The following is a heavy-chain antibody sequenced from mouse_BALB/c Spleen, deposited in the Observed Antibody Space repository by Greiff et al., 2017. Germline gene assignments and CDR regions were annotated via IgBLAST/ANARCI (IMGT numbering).Heavy chain of an antibody. V-gene: IGHV1-9*01. CDR3: ARVGRNYAMDY. CDR1: GYTFSSYW. Sequence: QVQLQQSGAELMKPGASVKISCKATGYTFSSYWLEWVKQRPGHGLEWIGEILPGSGSTNYNEKFKGKATFTADTSSNTAYMQLSSLTSEDSAVYYCARVGRNYAMDYWGQGTSVTVSS. J-gene: IGHJ4*01. D-gene: IGHD4-1*01. CDR2: ILPGSGST.